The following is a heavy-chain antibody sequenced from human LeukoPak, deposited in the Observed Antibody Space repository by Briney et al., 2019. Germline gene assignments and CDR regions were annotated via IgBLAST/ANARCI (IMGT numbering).Heavy chain of an antibody. Sequence: GGSLRLSCAASGFTFSSYSMNWVRQAPGKGLEWVSSISSSSSYIYYADSVKGRFTISRDNAKNSLYLQMNSLRAGDTAVYYCARTGGYDGDYYFDYWGQGTLVTVSS. J-gene: IGHJ4*02. CDR3: ARTGGYDGDYYFDY. D-gene: IGHD7-27*01. CDR2: ISSSSSYI. V-gene: IGHV3-21*01. CDR1: GFTFSSYS.